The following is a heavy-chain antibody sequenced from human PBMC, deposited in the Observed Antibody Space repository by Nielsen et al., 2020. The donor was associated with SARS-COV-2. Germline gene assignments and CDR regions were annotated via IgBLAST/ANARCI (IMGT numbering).Heavy chain of an antibody. V-gene: IGHV3-53*01. CDR3: ARGGYSYGSWYYGMDV. CDR1: GFTFSSYA. D-gene: IGHD5-18*01. J-gene: IGHJ6*02. CDR2: IYSGGST. Sequence: GESLKISCAASGFTFSSYAMSWVRQAPGKGLEWVSVIYSGGSTYYADSVKGRFTISRDNSKNTLYLQMNSLRAEDTAVYYCARGGYSYGSWYYGMDVWGQGTTVTVSS.